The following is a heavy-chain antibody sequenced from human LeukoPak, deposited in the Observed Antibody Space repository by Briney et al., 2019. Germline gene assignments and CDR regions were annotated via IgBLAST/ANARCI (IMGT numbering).Heavy chain of an antibody. D-gene: IGHD6-13*01. J-gene: IGHJ3*02. CDR3: ARDPRIAAGGVAREIHAFDI. Sequence: GASVKVSCKASGGTFSSYAISWVRQAPGQGLEWMGRIIPIFGTANYAQKFQGRVTITTDESTSTAYMELSSLRSEDTAVYYCARDPRIAAGGVAREIHAFDIWGQGTMVTVSS. CDR2: IIPIFGTA. V-gene: IGHV1-69*05. CDR1: GGTFSSYA.